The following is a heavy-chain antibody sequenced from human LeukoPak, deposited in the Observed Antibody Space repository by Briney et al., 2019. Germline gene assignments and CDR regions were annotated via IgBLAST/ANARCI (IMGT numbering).Heavy chain of an antibody. CDR3: ARAYCSSTSCYWAFDI. CDR2: IIPIFGTA. D-gene: IGHD2-2*01. J-gene: IGHJ3*02. CDR1: GGTFSSYA. Sequence: SVKVSCKASGGTFSSYAISWVRQAPGQGLEWMGGIIPIFGTANYAQKFQGRVTITTDESTSTAYMELSSLRSEDTAVYYCARAYCSSTSCYWAFDIWGQGTMVTVSS. V-gene: IGHV1-69*05.